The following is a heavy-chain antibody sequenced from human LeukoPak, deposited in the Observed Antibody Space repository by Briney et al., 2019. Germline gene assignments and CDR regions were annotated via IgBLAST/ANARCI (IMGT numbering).Heavy chain of an antibody. V-gene: IGHV4-31*03. CDR1: GGSISSGGYY. D-gene: IGHD3-22*01. J-gene: IGHJ4*02. Sequence: PSQTLSLTCTVSGGSISSGGYYWSWIRQHPGKGLEWIGYIYYSGSTYYNPSLKSRVTISVDTSKNQFSLKLSSVTAADTAVYYCARGAETYYYDSSGYGYGGKGTLVTVSS. CDR3: ARGAETYYYDSSGYGY. CDR2: IYYSGST.